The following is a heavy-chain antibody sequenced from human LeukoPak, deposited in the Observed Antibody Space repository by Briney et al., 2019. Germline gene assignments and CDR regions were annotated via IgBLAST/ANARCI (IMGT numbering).Heavy chain of an antibody. CDR1: GYTFTSYG. CDR2: ISVYNGNT. CDR3: ATRSSSWHFDY. J-gene: IGHJ4*02. D-gene: IGHD6-13*01. V-gene: IGHV1-18*01. Sequence: ASVKVSCKASGYTFTSYGISWVRQAPGQGLEWMGWISVYNGNTNYAQKFQGRVTITADESTSTAYMELSSLRSEDTAVYYCATRSSSWHFDYWGQGTLVTVSS.